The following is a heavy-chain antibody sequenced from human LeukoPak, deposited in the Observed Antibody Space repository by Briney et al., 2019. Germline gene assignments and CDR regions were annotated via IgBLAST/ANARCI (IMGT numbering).Heavy chain of an antibody. D-gene: IGHD7-27*01. CDR2: ISGSGSDI. V-gene: IGHV3-11*04. Sequence: PGGSLRLSCVVSGFSFSDSYMTWIRQTPGKGLEWLAYISGSGSDIYYADSVKGRFTISRDNAKNSLYLQMNSLRAEDTAVYYCASGTGDRGYWGQGTLVTVSS. CDR1: GFSFSDSY. J-gene: IGHJ4*02. CDR3: ASGTGDRGY.